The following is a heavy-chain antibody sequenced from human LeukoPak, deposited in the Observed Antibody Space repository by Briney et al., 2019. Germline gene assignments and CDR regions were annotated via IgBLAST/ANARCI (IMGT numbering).Heavy chain of an antibody. CDR1: GFTFSSYG. CDR3: AKDLWSYCGGDCYSNY. D-gene: IGHD2-21*02. J-gene: IGHJ4*02. Sequence: GGSLRLSCAASGFTFSSYGMSWVRQAPGKGLEWVSAISGSGGSTYYADSVKGRFTISRDNSKNTLYLQMNSLRAEDTAVYYCAKDLWSYCGGDCYSNYWGQGTLVTVSS. V-gene: IGHV3-23*01. CDR2: ISGSGGST.